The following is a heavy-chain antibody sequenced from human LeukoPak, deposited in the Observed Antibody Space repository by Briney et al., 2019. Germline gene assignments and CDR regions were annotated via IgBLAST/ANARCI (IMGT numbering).Heavy chain of an antibody. D-gene: IGHD6-19*01. J-gene: IGHJ4*02. CDR1: GFTFSSYG. CDR3: ARARSGWYFDY. V-gene: IGHV3-48*01. CDR2: ISSSSSTI. Sequence: GGSLRLSCAASGFTFSSYGMSWVRQAPGKGLEWVSYISSSSSTIYYADSVKGRFTISRDNAKNSLYLQMNSLRGKDTAVYYCARARSGWYFDYWGQGTLVTVSS.